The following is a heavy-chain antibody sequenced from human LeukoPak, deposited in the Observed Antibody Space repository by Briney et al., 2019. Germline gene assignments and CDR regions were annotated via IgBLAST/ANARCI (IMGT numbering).Heavy chain of an antibody. J-gene: IGHJ1*01. CDR1: GFTFSSYG. D-gene: IGHD2-21*02. Sequence: GGSLRLSCAASGFTFSSYGMHWVRQAPGKGLEWVAVISYDGSNKYYADSVKGRFTISRDNTKSSLYLQMNSLRVEDMAVYYCARGYCGGDCYGDWGQGTLVTVSS. V-gene: IGHV3-30*03. CDR3: ARGYCGGDCYGD. CDR2: ISYDGSNK.